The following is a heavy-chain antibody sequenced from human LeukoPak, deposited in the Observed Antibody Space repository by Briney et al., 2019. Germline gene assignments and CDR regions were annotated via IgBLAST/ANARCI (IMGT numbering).Heavy chain of an antibody. V-gene: IGHV4-30-2*01. Sequence: PSETLSLTCAVSGGSISSGGYSWSWIRQPPGKGLEWIGYIYHSGSTYYNPSLKSRVTISVDRSKNQFSLKLSSVTAADTAVYYCASTIVAGAFDIWGQGTMVTVSS. J-gene: IGHJ3*02. CDR1: GGSISSGGYS. D-gene: IGHD3-22*01. CDR2: IYHSGST. CDR3: ASTIVAGAFDI.